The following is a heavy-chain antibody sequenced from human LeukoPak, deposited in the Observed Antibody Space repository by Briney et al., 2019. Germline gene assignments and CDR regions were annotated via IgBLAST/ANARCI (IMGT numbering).Heavy chain of an antibody. J-gene: IGHJ4*02. CDR3: AILPMTTSNSGGC. Sequence: GATVKVSCKASGGTFSSYTISWVRQAPGQGLEWMGRIIPILGIANYAQKFQGRVTITADKSTSTAYMELSSLRSEDTAVYYCAILPMTTSNSGGCWGQGTLVTVSS. D-gene: IGHD3-10*01. V-gene: IGHV1-69*02. CDR1: GGTFSSYT. CDR2: IIPILGIA.